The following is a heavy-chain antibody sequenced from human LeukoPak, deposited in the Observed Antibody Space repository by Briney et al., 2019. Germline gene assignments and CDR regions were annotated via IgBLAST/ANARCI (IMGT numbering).Heavy chain of an antibody. V-gene: IGHV1-69*13. CDR3: ARGPWSGYYYYYMDV. J-gene: IGHJ6*03. Sequence: SVMVSCKASGGTFSSYAISWVRQAPGQGLEWMGGIIPIFGTANYAQKFQGRVTITADESTSTAYMELSSLRSEDTAVYYCARGPWSGYYYYYMDVWGKGTTVTVSS. CDR1: GGTFSSYA. CDR2: IIPIFGTA. D-gene: IGHD2-8*02.